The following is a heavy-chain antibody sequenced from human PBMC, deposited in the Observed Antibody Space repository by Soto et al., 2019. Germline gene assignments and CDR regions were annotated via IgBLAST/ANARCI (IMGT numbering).Heavy chain of an antibody. CDR2: IWSDGNNR. Sequence: SLRLSCAASGFMFSNHGMHWVRQAPGKGLEWVAVIWSDGNNRYYADSVKGRFTISRDNSKNTLYLQMNSLRAEDTAVYYCVRGDNWNDEASDYWGQGTLDTVSS. CDR3: VRGDNWNDEASDY. CDR1: GFMFSNHG. V-gene: IGHV3-33*01. J-gene: IGHJ4*02. D-gene: IGHD1-1*01.